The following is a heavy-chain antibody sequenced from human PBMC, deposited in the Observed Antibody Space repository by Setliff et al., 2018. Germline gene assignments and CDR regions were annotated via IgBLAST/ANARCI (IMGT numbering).Heavy chain of an antibody. CDR1: GFTFSSYE. J-gene: IGHJ4*02. D-gene: IGHD4-17*01. CDR3: ARVEYGDYVFDY. Sequence: PGGSLRLSCAASGFTFSSYEMNWVRQAPGKGLEWVSYISSSGSTIYYADSVKGRFTISRDNAKNSLYLQMNSLRAEDTAVYYCARVEYGDYVFDYWGQGTLVTVSS. V-gene: IGHV3-48*03. CDR2: ISSSGSTI.